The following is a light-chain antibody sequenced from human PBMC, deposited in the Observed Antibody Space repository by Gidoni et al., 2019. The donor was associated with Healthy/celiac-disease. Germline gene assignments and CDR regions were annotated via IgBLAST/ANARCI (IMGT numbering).Light chain of an antibody. CDR2: EVS. J-gene: IGLJ2*01. CDR1: SSDVGGYNY. V-gene: IGLV2-14*01. CDR3: SSYTSSSTPVV. Sequence: HSALTQPSSVSESPGQSITISCTGTSSDVGGYNYVSWYHQHPGKAPKLMIYEVSTRPSGVSNRFSGSKSGNTASLTISGLQAEDEADYYCSSYTSSSTPVVFGGGTKLTVL.